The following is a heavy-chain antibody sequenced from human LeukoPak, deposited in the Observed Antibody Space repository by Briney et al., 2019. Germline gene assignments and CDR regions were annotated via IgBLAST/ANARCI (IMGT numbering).Heavy chain of an antibody. V-gene: IGHV3-53*01. CDR3: AKNLLGSGAYSWYFDL. CDR1: GFTVSSNY. CDR2: IYSGGST. J-gene: IGHJ2*01. Sequence: GGSLRLSCAASGFTVSSNYMSWVRQAPGKGLEWVSVIYSGGSTYYADSVKGRVTISRDNSKNTLYLQMNSLRAEDTAVYSCAKNLLGSGAYSWYFDLWGRGTLVTVSS. D-gene: IGHD1-26*01.